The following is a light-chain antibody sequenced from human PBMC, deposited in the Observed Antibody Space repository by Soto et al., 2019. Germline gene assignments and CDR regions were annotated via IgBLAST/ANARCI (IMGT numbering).Light chain of an antibody. Sequence: EIGLTQSPGTLSLSPGERATLSCRASQSVSSSYLAWYQQKPGQAPRLLMYSTSNRATGIPDRFSGSGSGTDFTLTINGLEPEDFAVYYCQQYGSSQTFGQGTKVDIK. J-gene: IGKJ1*01. CDR3: QQYGSSQT. V-gene: IGKV3-20*01. CDR1: QSVSSSY. CDR2: STS.